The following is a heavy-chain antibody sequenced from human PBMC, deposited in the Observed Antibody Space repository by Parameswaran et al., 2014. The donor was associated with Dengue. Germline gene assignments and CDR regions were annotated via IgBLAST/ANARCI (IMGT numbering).Heavy chain of an antibody. CDR2: INHSGST. J-gene: IGHJ4*02. V-gene: IGHV4-34*01. CDR3: ASVRPSIAAAGWGSDY. D-gene: IGHD6-13*01. Sequence: VRQAPGKGLEWIGEINHSGSTNYNPSLKSRVTISVDTSKNQFSLKLSSVTAADTAVYYCASVRPSIAAAGWGSDYWGQGTLVTVSS.